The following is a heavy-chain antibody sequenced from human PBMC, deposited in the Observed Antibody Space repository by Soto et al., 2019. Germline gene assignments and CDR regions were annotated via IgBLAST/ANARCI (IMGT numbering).Heavy chain of an antibody. CDR2: LNPNSVNT. D-gene: IGHD1-1*01. CDR3: ARTTPYYYSAMDV. CDR1: GYTFTSYD. J-gene: IGHJ6*02. Sequence: QVQLVQSGAEVKKPGASVKVSCKASGYTFTSYDISWVRQATGQGLEWMGRLNPNSVNTAYAQKFQGRVTMTRNTSISTAYMELSSLRSEDTAVYYCARTTPYYYSAMDVWGQGTTVNVSS. V-gene: IGHV1-8*01.